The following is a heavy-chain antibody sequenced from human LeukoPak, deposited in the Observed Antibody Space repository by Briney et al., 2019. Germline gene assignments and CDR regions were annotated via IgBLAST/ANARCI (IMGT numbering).Heavy chain of an antibody. CDR3: ARGRFPPLAAMVRGVILGY. Sequence: SETLSLTCAVYGGSFSGYYWSRIRQPPGKGLEWIGEINHSGSTNYNPSLKSRVTISVDTSKNQFSLKLSSVTAADTAVYYCARGRFPPLAAMVRGVILGYWGQGTLVTVSS. V-gene: IGHV4-34*01. CDR2: INHSGST. CDR1: GGSFSGYY. D-gene: IGHD3-10*01. J-gene: IGHJ4*02.